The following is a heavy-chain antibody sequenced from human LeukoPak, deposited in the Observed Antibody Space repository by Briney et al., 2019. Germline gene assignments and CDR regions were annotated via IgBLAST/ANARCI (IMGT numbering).Heavy chain of an antibody. CDR1: GFTFSTYG. Sequence: GGTLRLSCAASGFTFSTYGMIWVRQAPGKGLEWISAISGSGGNTYYADSVKGRFTISRDNSKNTLYLQMNSLRAEDTAVYYCAKERPRGIAVGNFDYWGQGTLVTVSS. J-gene: IGHJ4*02. CDR3: AKERPRGIAVGNFDY. V-gene: IGHV3-23*01. CDR2: ISGSGGNT. D-gene: IGHD6-19*01.